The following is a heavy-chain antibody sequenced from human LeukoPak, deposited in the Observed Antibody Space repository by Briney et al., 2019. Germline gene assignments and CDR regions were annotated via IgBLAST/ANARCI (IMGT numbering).Heavy chain of an antibody. Sequence: SETLSLTCTVSGGSISSYYWSWIRQPPGKGLEWIGCIYYSGSTNYNPSLKSRVTIPVDTSKNQFSLKLSSVTAADTAVYYCARLSSSWYWFDPRGQGTLVTVSS. CDR2: IYYSGST. D-gene: IGHD6-13*01. CDR1: GGSISSYY. V-gene: IGHV4-59*08. J-gene: IGHJ5*02. CDR3: ARLSSSWYWFDP.